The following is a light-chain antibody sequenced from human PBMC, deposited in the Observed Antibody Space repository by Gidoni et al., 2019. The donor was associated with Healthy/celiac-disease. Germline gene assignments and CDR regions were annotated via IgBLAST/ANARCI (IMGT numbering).Light chain of an antibody. J-gene: IGLJ2*01. V-gene: IGLV6-57*04. CDR1: SGSIASHY. Sequence: NFTLTQPHSVSESPGKTVTISCTRSSGSIASHYVQWYQQRPGSAPATVIYEDNQRPSGVPDRFSGSIDSSSNSASLAISGLKTEDEADYYCQSYDSSNVVFGGGTKLTVL. CDR2: EDN. CDR3: QSYDSSNVV.